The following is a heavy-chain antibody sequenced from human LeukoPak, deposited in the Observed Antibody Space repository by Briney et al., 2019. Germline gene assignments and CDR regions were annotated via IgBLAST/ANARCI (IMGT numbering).Heavy chain of an antibody. CDR1: GFTFSSYA. V-gene: IGHV3-23*01. Sequence: GSLRLSCATSGFTFSSYAMSWLRQGPGKGLEWVSSLSGSDRTTYYADSVKGRFTISRDNSKNTLYLQMSSLRGEDTAVYYCAKVSSGWSLDYWGQGTLVTVSS. J-gene: IGHJ4*02. D-gene: IGHD6-19*01. CDR3: AKVSSGWSLDY. CDR2: LSGSDRTT.